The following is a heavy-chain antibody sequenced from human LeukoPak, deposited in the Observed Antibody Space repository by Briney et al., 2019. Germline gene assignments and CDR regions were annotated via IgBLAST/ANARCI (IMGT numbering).Heavy chain of an antibody. D-gene: IGHD3-16*02. V-gene: IGHV4-34*01. Sequence: PSETLSLTCAVYGGSFSGYYWSWIRQPPGKGLEWIGEINHSGSTNYNPSLKSRVTISVDTSKNQFSLKLSSVTAADTAVYYCARVGDDYVWGSYRSIFDYWGQGTLVTVSS. CDR1: GGSFSGYY. CDR3: ARVGDDYVWGSYRSIFDY. CDR2: INHSGST. J-gene: IGHJ4*02.